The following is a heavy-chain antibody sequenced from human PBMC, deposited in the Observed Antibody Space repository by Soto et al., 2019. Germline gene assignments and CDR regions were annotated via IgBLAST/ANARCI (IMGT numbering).Heavy chain of an antibody. Sequence: SETLSLTCAVSGYSISSGYYWGWIRQPPGKGLEWIGSIYHSGSTYYNPSLKSRVTISVDTSKNQFSLKLSSVTAADTAVYYCARSQKVGATSPLARYWGQGTLVTVSS. CDR3: ARSQKVGATSPLARY. V-gene: IGHV4-38-2*01. J-gene: IGHJ4*02. CDR1: GYSISSGYY. CDR2: IYHSGST. D-gene: IGHD1-26*01.